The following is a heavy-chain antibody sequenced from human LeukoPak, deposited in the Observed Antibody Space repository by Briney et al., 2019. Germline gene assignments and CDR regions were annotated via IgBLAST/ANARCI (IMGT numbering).Heavy chain of an antibody. Sequence: PGGSLRLSCAASGFTFSSYSMNWVRQAPGKGLEWVASMKQDGSDIYYVDSVKGRFTISRDTAKSSLYLQMNTLRVEDAAVYYCARGPHTGYGTSWFDYWGQGTLVTVSS. D-gene: IGHD6-13*01. CDR1: GFTFSSYS. CDR3: ARGPHTGYGTSWFDY. CDR2: MKQDGSDI. J-gene: IGHJ4*02. V-gene: IGHV3-7*01.